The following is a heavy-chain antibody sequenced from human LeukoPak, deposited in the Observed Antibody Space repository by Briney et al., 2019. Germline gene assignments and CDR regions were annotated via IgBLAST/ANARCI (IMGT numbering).Heavy chain of an antibody. D-gene: IGHD6-13*01. V-gene: IGHV1-46*01. CDR1: GYTFTSYY. CDR2: INPSGGST. Sequence: ASVKVSCKASGYTFTSYYMHWVRQAPGQGLEWMGIINPSGGSTSYAQKFQGRVTLTRDTSISTAYMELTRLRSDDTAVYYCAMQQSALFDYWGQGTLVTVSS. CDR3: AMQQSALFDY. J-gene: IGHJ4*02.